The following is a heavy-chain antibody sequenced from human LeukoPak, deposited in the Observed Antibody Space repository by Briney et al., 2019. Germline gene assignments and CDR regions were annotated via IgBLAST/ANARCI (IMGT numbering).Heavy chain of an antibody. Sequence: SETLSLTCTVSGGSISSSSYYWGWIRQPPGKGLEWIGSIYYSGCTYYNPSLKSRVTISVDTSKNQFSLKLSSVTAADTAVYYCARRIVVVPAASGHYYYYMDVWGKGTTVTVSS. CDR1: GGSISSSSYY. V-gene: IGHV4-39*01. J-gene: IGHJ6*03. CDR3: ARRIVVVPAASGHYYYYMDV. CDR2: IYYSGCT. D-gene: IGHD2-2*01.